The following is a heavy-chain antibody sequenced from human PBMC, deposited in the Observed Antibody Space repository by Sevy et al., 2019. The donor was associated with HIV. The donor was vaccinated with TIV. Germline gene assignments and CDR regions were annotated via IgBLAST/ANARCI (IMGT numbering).Heavy chain of an antibody. V-gene: IGHV3-53*01. CDR1: GFTVSSNY. CDR3: AISSGGDYYGMDV. D-gene: IGHD6-19*01. Sequence: GGSLRLSCAASGFTVSSNYMSWVRQAPGKGLEWVSVIYSGGSTYYADSVKGRFTISRDNSKNTLYLQMNSLRAEDTAVDYCAISSGGDYYGMDVWGQGTTVTVSS. CDR2: IYSGGST. J-gene: IGHJ6*02.